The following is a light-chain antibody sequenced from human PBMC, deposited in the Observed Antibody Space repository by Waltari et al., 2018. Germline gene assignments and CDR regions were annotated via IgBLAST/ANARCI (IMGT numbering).Light chain of an antibody. V-gene: IGLV3-21*03. CDR2: DDT. Sequence: SYVLTQPPSVSVSPGKTARITCAGKNTGSQTVRGYQQKPGQAPALVVYDDTERPSGIPERFSGSDSGKTATLTISRVEAGDEADYYCQVWDSSSDHLVFGTGTKVTVL. J-gene: IGLJ1*01. CDR1: NTGSQT. CDR3: QVWDSSSDHLV.